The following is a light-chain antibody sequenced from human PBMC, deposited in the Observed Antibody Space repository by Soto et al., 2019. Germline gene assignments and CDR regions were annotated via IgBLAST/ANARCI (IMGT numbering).Light chain of an antibody. CDR1: SSNIGSNY. Sequence: QSVLTQPPSASGTPGQRVTISCSGRSSNIGSNYVYWYQQLPGTAPKLLIYYTNQRPSGVPDRFSGSKSGTSASLAISGLRSEDEADYYCATWDDSLSGYVFGTGTKLTVL. CDR2: YTN. V-gene: IGLV1-47*02. J-gene: IGLJ1*01. CDR3: ATWDDSLSGYV.